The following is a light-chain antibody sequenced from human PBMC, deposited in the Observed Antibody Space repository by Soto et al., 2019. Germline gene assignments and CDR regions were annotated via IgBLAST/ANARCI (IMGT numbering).Light chain of an antibody. V-gene: IGKV3-20*01. CDR2: GAS. J-gene: IGKJ1*01. CDR3: QQYGTSPRT. Sequence: EIVLTQSPGTLSLSPGERATLSCRASQSVSSGFLAWYQQKPGQAPRLLIYGASSRATGIPDRFSGSGSGTDFTLTISRLQHEDSAVYYCQQYGTSPRTFGQGTKVEIK. CDR1: QSVSSGF.